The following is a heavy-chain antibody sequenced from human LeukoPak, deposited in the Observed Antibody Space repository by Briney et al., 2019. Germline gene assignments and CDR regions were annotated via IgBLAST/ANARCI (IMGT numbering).Heavy chain of an antibody. CDR3: ARAGNNWSFDY. CDR2: IKEDGSEK. CDR1: GFTISNYW. J-gene: IGHJ4*02. Sequence: PGGSLRLSCAVSGFTISNYWMSWVRQAPGKGLEWVANIKEDGSEKNYVDSVKGRFTISRDNAKNSLYLQINSLRAEDTAVYYCARAGNNWSFDYWGQGTLVTVSS. V-gene: IGHV3-7*05. D-gene: IGHD1-1*01.